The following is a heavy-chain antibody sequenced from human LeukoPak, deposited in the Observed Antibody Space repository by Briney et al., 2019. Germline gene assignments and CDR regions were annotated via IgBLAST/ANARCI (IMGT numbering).Heavy chain of an antibody. CDR2: INPHSGGT. V-gene: IGHV1-2*02. D-gene: IGHD5-24*01. Sequence: ASVKVSSKPSGYTFIAYYMNWVRQAPGQGLEWMGWINPHSGGTNSEQNFQGRVTMSRDTSISTVYMELSRLRSDDTALYYCARHGLIGHGYNFLDCRGQGTLVTVSS. CDR3: ARHGLIGHGYNFLDC. CDR1: GYTFIAYY. J-gene: IGHJ4*02.